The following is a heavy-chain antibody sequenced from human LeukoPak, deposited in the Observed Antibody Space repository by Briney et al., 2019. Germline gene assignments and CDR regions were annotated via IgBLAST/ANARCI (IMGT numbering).Heavy chain of an antibody. D-gene: IGHD3-16*01. V-gene: IGHV1-18*01. CDR3: ARDRPELWKARYDY. CDR1: GYTFTSYG. Sequence: ASVKVFCKASGYTFTSYGISWVRQAPGQGLEWMGWISAYNGNTNYAQKLQGRVTMTTDTSTSTAYMELRSLRSDDTAVYYCARDRPELWKARYDYWGQGTLVTVSS. CDR2: ISAYNGNT. J-gene: IGHJ4*02.